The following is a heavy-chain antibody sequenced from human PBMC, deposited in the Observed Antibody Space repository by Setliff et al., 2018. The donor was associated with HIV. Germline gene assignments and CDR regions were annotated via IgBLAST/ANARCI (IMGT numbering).Heavy chain of an antibody. V-gene: IGHV1-18*01. D-gene: IGHD5-12*01. CDR2: ISAYNGNT. CDR3: ARDPGWLQTLYYFDS. J-gene: IGHJ4*02. CDR1: GYTFTSYG. Sequence: ASVKVSCKASGYTFTSYGISWVRQAPGQGLEWMGWISAYNGNTNYAQKLQGRATMTTDTSTSTAYMELRSLRSDDTAVYYCARDPGWLQTLYYFDSWGQGTLVTVSS.